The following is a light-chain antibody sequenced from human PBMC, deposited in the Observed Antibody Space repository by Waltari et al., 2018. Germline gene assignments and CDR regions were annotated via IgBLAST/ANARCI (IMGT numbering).Light chain of an antibody. J-gene: IGLJ1*01. CDR1: NIESKR. CDR3: QVWDANTDPGV. V-gene: IGLV3-21*01. CDR2: YDN. Sequence: SYVLTQPPPVSVAPGETARITCGGNNIESKRVHWYRQRPGQAPVVVISYDNDRAAGIPERFSGSNSGNTATLTISRVEAGDEADYYCQVWDANTDPGVFGTGTEVTVL.